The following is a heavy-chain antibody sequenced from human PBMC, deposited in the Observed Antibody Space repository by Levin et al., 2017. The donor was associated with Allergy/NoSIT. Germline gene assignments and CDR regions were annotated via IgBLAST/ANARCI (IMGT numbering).Heavy chain of an antibody. CDR2: ISYDGSNK. J-gene: IGHJ5*02. CDR1: GFTFSSYA. D-gene: IGHD3-10*01. Sequence: GGSLRLSFAASGFTFSSYAMHWVRQAPGKGLEWVAVISYDGSNKYYADSVKGRFTISRDNSKNTLYLQMNSLRAEDTAVYYCARDRLLWFGELVRGWFDPWGQGTLVTVSS. V-gene: IGHV3-30-3*01. CDR3: ARDRLLWFGELVRGWFDP.